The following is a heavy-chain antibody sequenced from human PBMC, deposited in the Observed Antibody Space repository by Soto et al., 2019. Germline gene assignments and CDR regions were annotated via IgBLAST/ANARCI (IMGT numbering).Heavy chain of an antibody. Sequence: QVQLVESGGGVVQPGGSLRLSCAASGFTFSNFVMHWVRQAPGKGLEWVAATSYDGKNKDHADSVKGRFTISRDNSKNTLYLQLNSLRHEDTAVYFCARERAIAATGIVYYWGQGTLVTVSS. CDR2: TSYDGKNK. J-gene: IGHJ4*02. CDR1: GFTFSNFV. D-gene: IGHD6-13*01. CDR3: ARERAIAATGIVYY. V-gene: IGHV3-30*04.